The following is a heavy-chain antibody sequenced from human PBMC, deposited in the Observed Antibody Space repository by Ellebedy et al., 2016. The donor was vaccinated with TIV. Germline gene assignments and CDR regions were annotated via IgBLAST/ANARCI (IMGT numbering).Heavy chain of an antibody. CDR3: ARGSSSWPLFYYYYGMDV. Sequence: SETLSLXXTVSGGSISSYYWSWIRQPPGKGLVWIGYIYYSGSTNYNPSLKSRVTISVDTSKNQFSLKLSSVTAADTAVYYCARGSSSWPLFYYYYGMDVWGQGTTVTVSS. V-gene: IGHV4-59*01. CDR1: GGSISSYY. CDR2: IYYSGST. J-gene: IGHJ6*02. D-gene: IGHD6-13*01.